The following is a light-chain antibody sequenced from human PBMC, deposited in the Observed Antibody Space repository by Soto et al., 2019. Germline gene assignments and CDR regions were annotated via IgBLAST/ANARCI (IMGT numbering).Light chain of an antibody. Sequence: QSALTQPASVSGSPGQSIPTSFAGPGGKVGGYNHVAWYQQHPGKAPKLRIYEVSKRPSGVSNRFSGSKSGNTASLNISGLQAEDEADYYCISYTGSSTSYVFGTGTKLTVL. CDR3: ISYTGSSTSYV. CDR1: GGKVGGYNH. V-gene: IGLV2-14*01. CDR2: EVS. J-gene: IGLJ1*01.